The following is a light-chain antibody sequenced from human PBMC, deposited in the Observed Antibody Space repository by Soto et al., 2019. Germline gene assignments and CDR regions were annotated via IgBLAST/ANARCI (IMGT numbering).Light chain of an antibody. CDR2: AAS. CDR1: QSISSY. Sequence: DIQMTQSPSSLSASVGDRVTITCRASQSISSYLNWYQQKPGKAPKLLIYAASSLQSGVPSRFSGSGSGKEFTLTISRLQPEDFSTYYCQQSYSTLVTFGQGTKVEIK. J-gene: IGKJ1*01. CDR3: QQSYSTLVT. V-gene: IGKV1-39*01.